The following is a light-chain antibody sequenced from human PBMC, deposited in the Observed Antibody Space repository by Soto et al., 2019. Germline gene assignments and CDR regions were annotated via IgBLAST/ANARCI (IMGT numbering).Light chain of an antibody. V-gene: IGKV3-15*01. Sequence: EIVLTQSPAILSVSPGERATLSCRASQSISRSLDWYQQKPGQAPRLLISDASTRATGIPARFSGSGSGTEFTLTISSLQSEDFALYYCHQYNSWPPGTFGQGTKVEIK. J-gene: IGKJ2*01. CDR1: QSISRS. CDR2: DAS. CDR3: HQYNSWPPGT.